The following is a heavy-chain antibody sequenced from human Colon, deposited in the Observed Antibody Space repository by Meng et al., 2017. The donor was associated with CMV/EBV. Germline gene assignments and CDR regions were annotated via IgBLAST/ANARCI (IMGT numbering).Heavy chain of an antibody. V-gene: IGHV1-2*02. J-gene: IGHJ4*02. CDR2: IHPNTGGT. CDR3: ARSLIMLFEEVTNPLDY. CDR1: GYTFSDYY. D-gene: IGHD3/OR15-3a*01. Sequence: ASVKVSCKASGYTFSDYYIHWVRQAPGQGLEWMGWIHPNTGGTNYAQKFQGRVTMTRDRSVGITYMELRRLRSDDTAVYYCARSLIMLFEEVTNPLDYWGQGTLVTVSS.